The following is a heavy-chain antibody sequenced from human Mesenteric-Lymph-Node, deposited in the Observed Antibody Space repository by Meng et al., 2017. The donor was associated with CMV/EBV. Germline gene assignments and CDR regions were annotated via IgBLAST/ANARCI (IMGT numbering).Heavy chain of an antibody. CDR3: ARGGRRDLALDY. CDR1: GYTFTDYY. V-gene: IGHV1-2*02. Sequence: ASVKVSCKASGYTFTDYYIHWVRQAPGQGLEWMGWIYPNSGDTYYAQNFQGRVTMTRDTSISTASMELSRLRSDDTAVYYCARGGRRDLALDYWGQGTLVTVSS. D-gene: IGHD3-16*01. CDR2: IYPNSGDT. J-gene: IGHJ4*02.